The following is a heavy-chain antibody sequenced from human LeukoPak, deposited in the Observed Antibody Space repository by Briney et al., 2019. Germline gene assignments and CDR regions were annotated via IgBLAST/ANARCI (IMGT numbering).Heavy chain of an antibody. CDR1: GYRFTCYW. J-gene: IGHJ3*02. D-gene: IGHD1-1*01. CDR2: IYPGDSDT. Sequence: GESLQISCHGPGYRFTCYWIGWVRPMRGKGLEWMGIIYPGDSDTRYSTSFQAQVTISADQSISTAYLQWSILKASDTVKYYCARHATGTLHDAFDIWGQGTMVTVSS. CDR3: ARHATGTLHDAFDI. V-gene: IGHV5-51*01.